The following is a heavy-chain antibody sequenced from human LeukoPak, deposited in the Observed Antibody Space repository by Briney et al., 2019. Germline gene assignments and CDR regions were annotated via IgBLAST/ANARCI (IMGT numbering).Heavy chain of an antibody. CDR1: GGSISSYC. V-gene: IGHV4-59*01. Sequence: SETLSLTCTVSGGSISSYCWSWIRQPPGKGLEWIGYIYYSGSTNYNPSLKSRVTISVDTSKNQFSLKLSSVTAADTAVYYCARASTRGDWFDPWGQGTLVTVSS. CDR2: IYYSGST. CDR3: ARASTRGDWFDP. J-gene: IGHJ5*02. D-gene: IGHD2-2*01.